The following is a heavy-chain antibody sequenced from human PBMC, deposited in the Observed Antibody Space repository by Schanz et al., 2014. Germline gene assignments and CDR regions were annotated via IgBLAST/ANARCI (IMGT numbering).Heavy chain of an antibody. J-gene: IGHJ4*02. Sequence: QVQLQESGPGLVKPSETLSLTCTVPSDSISHYYLSWIRQPPGKELEWVAFIYDRGSTSYNPSLNGRFPISLDPPKTHFSRKRRFVTAADTAVYYCARHRVYGAFDLWGQGTLVTVSS. CDR1: SDSISHYY. V-gene: IGHV4-59*08. CDR2: IYDRGST. CDR3: ARHRVYGAFDL. D-gene: IGHD4-17*01.